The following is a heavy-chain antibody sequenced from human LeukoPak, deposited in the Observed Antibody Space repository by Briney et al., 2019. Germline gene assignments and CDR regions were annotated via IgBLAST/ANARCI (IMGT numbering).Heavy chain of an antibody. V-gene: IGHV3-66*01. CDR1: GFTVSSNY. CDR2: IYSGGSSI. D-gene: IGHD5-18*01. J-gene: IGHJ4*02. CDR3: ARVGRGSTYGYVDY. Sequence: RGSLRLSCAASGFTVSSNYMSWVRQVPGKGLERVSVIYSGGSSIYYADSVQGRFTISRDNSKNTVYLQMNSLRAEDTAVYYCARVGRGSTYGYVDYWGQGTLVTVSS.